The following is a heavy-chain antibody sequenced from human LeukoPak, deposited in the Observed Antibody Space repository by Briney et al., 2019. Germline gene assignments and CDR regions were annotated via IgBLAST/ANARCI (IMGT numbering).Heavy chain of an antibody. CDR3: ARTDPRAGTTHYFDY. J-gene: IGHJ4*02. CDR1: GGSISSSSYY. Sequence: KPSETLSLTCAVSGGSISSSSYYWGWIRQPPGKGLEWIGSIYYSGSTYYNPSLKSRVTISVDTSKNQFSLKLSSVTAADTAVYYCARTDPRAGTTHYFDYWGQGTLVTVSS. D-gene: IGHD1-7*01. CDR2: IYYSGST. V-gene: IGHV4-39*01.